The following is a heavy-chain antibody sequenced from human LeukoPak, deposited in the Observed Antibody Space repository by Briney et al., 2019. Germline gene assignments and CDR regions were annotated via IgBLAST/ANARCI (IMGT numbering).Heavy chain of an antibody. V-gene: IGHV3-30*04. CDR1: GFMFNNHA. CDR2: ISYDGSKK. Sequence: GGSLRLSCAASGFMFNNHAMHWVRQAPGKGLEWMAVISYDGSKKSYADFVRGRFNISRDNSKNTVYLEVNSLRAEDTGVYYCAGYIAAAGTSAFDYWGQGTLVIVSS. D-gene: IGHD6-13*01. CDR3: AGYIAAAGTSAFDY. J-gene: IGHJ4*02.